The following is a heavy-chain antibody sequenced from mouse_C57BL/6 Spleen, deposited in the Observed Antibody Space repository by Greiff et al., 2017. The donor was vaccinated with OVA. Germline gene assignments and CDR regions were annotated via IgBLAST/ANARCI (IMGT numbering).Heavy chain of an antibody. CDR1: GYTFTSYG. V-gene: IGHV1-81*01. CDR3: ARRGYYGNYDAMDY. CDR2: IYPRSGNT. Sequence: VQLQQSGAELARPGASVKLSCKASGYTFTSYGISWVKQRTGQGLEWIGEIYPRSGNTYYNEKFKGKATLTADKSSSTAYMELRSLTSEDSAVYFCARRGYYGNYDAMDYWGQGTSVTVSS. J-gene: IGHJ4*01. D-gene: IGHD2-1*01.